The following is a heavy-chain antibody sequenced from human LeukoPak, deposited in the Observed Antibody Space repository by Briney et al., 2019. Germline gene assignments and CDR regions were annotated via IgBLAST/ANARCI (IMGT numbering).Heavy chain of an antibody. Sequence: GGSLRLSCAASGFTFSSYAMHWVRQAPGKGLEWVAVISYDGSNKYYADSVKGRFTISRDNSKNTLYLQMNSLRAEDTAVYYCARDRHLASAAFDYWGQGTLVTVSS. J-gene: IGHJ4*02. V-gene: IGHV3-30*04. D-gene: IGHD2-21*01. CDR3: ARDRHLASAAFDY. CDR1: GFTFSSYA. CDR2: ISYDGSNK.